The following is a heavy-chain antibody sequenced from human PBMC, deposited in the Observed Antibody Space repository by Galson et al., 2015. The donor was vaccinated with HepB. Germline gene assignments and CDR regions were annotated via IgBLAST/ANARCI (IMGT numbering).Heavy chain of an antibody. V-gene: IGHV6-1*01. J-gene: IGHJ3*02. CDR1: GDSVSGNSAA. D-gene: IGHD6-13*01. CDR3: ARTPRRIAAAQHPVDAFDI. Sequence: CAISGDSVSGNSAAWNWIRQSPSRGLEWLGRTYYRSKWYNDYAVSVKSRITINPDTSKNQFSLQLNSVTPEDTAVYYCARTPRRIAAAQHPVDAFDIWGQGTMVTVSS. CDR2: TYYRSKWYN.